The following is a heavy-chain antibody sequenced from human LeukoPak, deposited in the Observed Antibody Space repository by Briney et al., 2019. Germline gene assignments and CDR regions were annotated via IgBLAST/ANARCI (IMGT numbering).Heavy chain of an antibody. CDR1: GYTFTGYY. Sequence: ASVKVSCRASGYTFTGYYMNWVRQAPGQGLEWLGWINPNSGGTNYAQKFQGRVTMTRDTSISTAYMELSRLRSDDTAVYYCARERAVSGTIGYWGQGTLVTVSS. D-gene: IGHD6-19*01. CDR3: ARERAVSGTIGY. V-gene: IGHV1-2*02. CDR2: INPNSGGT. J-gene: IGHJ4*02.